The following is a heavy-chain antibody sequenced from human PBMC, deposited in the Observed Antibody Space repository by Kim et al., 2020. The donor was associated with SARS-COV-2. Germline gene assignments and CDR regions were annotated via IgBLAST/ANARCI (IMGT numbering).Heavy chain of an antibody. CDR2: ISSSSSYT. Sequence: GGSLRLSCAASGFTFSDYYMSWIRQAPGKGLEWVSYISSSSSYTNYADSVKGRFTISRDNAKNSLYLQMNSLRAEDTAVYYCARGDVTMIALPSDYWGQGTLVTVSS. D-gene: IGHD3-22*01. CDR3: ARGDVTMIALPSDY. V-gene: IGHV3-11*03. J-gene: IGHJ4*02. CDR1: GFTFSDYY.